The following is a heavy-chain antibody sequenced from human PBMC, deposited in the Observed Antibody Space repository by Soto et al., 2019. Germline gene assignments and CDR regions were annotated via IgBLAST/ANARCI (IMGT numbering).Heavy chain of an antibody. J-gene: IGHJ4*02. V-gene: IGHV3-33*01. D-gene: IGHD1-26*01. CDR3: ARDIDWYSNASGLDN. CDR1: GFTFSSYR. Sequence: PGGSLRLSCAASGFTFSSYRMHWVRQPPGKGLEWVAVIWYDGSKKHYADPVKVRFTISRDNSKNPLSLQMNSLRAEDTAIYSCARDIDWYSNASGLDNWGQGTLVTVSS. CDR2: IWYDGSKK.